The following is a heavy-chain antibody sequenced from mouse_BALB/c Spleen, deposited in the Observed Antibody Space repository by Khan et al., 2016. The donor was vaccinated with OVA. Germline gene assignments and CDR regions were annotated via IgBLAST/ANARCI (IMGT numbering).Heavy chain of an antibody. Sequence: EVQLQASGPDLVKPSQSLSLTCTVTVYSITSGYSWHWIRQFPGNKLEWMGYIHYSGSTNYNSSLKSRISITRDTSKNQFFLQLNSVTTEDTATYYYARTGTTVVAYWYYDVWGAGTTVTVS. J-gene: IGHJ1*01. D-gene: IGHD1-1*01. V-gene: IGHV3-1*02. CDR3: ARTGTTVVAYWYYDV. CDR1: VYSITSGYS. CDR2: IHYSGST.